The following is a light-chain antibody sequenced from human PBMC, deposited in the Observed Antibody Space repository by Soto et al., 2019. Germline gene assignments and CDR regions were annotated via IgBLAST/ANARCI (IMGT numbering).Light chain of an antibody. J-gene: IGKJ2*01. Sequence: DIQMTQSPSSLSASVGDRVTITCQASQDISNYLNWYQQKPGKSPKLLIYDASNLETGVPSMFSGSGSGTDFTFTISSLQPEDIATYYCQQYDNLPGYTFGQGTKLEIK. V-gene: IGKV1-33*01. CDR1: QDISNY. CDR2: DAS. CDR3: QQYDNLPGYT.